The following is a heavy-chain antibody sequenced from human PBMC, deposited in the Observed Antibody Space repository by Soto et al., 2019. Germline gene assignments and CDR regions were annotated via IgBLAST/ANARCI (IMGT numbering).Heavy chain of an antibody. CDR1: GFTFSSYA. Sequence: SLSCAASGFTFSSYAMSWVRQAPGKGLEWVSAISGSGGSTYYADSVKGRFTISRDNSKNTLYLQMNSLRAEDTAVYYCAKPLKTSYYYYGMDVWGQGTTVTVSS. CDR3: AKPLKTSYYYYGMDV. CDR2: ISGSGGST. J-gene: IGHJ6*02. V-gene: IGHV3-23*01.